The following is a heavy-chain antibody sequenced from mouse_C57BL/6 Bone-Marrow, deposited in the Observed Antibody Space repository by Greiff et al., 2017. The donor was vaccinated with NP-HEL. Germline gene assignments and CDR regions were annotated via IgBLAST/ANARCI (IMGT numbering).Heavy chain of an antibody. CDR2: IDPDNGDT. Sequence: VQLQQSGAELVRPGASVKLSCTASGFNIKDDYMHWVKQRPEQGLEWIGWIDPDNGDTEYASKFQGKATITADPSSNTAYLQLSSLTSEDTAVYYCTKTTVVATDFDYWGQGTTLTVSS. CDR1: GFNIKDDY. D-gene: IGHD1-1*01. J-gene: IGHJ2*01. CDR3: TKTTVVATDFDY. V-gene: IGHV14-4*01.